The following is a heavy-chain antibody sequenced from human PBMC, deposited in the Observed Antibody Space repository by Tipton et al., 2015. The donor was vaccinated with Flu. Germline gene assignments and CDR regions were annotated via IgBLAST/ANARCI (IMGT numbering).Heavy chain of an antibody. CDR3: ASHPPMPGSSGWYPTLNAFDI. V-gene: IGHV4-38-2*01. CDR1: GYSVSSGYY. Sequence: TLSLTCAVSGYSVSSGYYWGWIRQPPGKGLEWIGSIYHSGSTYYNPHLKSRVTISDDTSKNQFSLKQSSVTAADTAVYYCASHPPMPGSSGWYPTLNAFDIWGQGTMVTVSS. J-gene: IGHJ3*02. CDR2: IYHSGST. D-gene: IGHD6-19*01.